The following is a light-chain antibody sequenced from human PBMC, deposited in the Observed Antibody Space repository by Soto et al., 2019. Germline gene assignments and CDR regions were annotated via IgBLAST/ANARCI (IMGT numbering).Light chain of an antibody. CDR2: EGV. CDR3: CSYVGTGV. CDR1: GSDVGSYKL. Sequence: QSALTQPASVSGSLGQSITIPCTGIGSDVGSYKLVSWYQQHPGKAPKVIIFEGVSRPSGVPSRFSGSKSDNTASLTISGLQADDESIYFCCSYVGTGVFGGGTKLTVL. V-gene: IGLV2-23*01. J-gene: IGLJ3*02.